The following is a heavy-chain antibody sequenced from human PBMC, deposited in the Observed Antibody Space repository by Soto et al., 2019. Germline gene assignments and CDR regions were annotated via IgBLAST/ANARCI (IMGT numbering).Heavy chain of an antibody. CDR3: AREGFGEHYFDY. V-gene: IGHV1-18*01. Sequence: QVQLVQSGAEVKKPGASVKVSCKASGYTFTSYGISWVRQAPGQGLEWMGWISAYNGNTNYAQKFQGRVTITADESTSTAYMELSSLRSEDTAVYYCAREGFGEHYFDYWGQGTLVTVSS. CDR2: ISAYNGNT. CDR1: GYTFTSYG. J-gene: IGHJ4*02. D-gene: IGHD3-10*01.